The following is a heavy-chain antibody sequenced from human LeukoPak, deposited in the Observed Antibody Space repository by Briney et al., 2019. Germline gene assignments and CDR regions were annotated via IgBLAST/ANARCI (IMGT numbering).Heavy chain of an antibody. D-gene: IGHD7-27*01. J-gene: IGHJ4*02. Sequence: PSETLSLTCAVSGXSISSSNWWSWVRQPPGKGLEWIGEISQSGSTNYNPSLKSRVTISVDKSKNQFSLKLTSVTAADTAVYYCASRWVLTGEPYWGQGTLVTVSS. CDR2: ISQSGST. V-gene: IGHV4-4*02. CDR1: GXSISSSNW. CDR3: ASRWVLTGEPY.